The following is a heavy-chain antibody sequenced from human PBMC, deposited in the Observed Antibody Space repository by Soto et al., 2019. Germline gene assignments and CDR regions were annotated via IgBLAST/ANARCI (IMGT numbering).Heavy chain of an antibody. CDR2: ISSSSSYI. V-gene: IGHV3-21*01. Sequence: EVQLVESGGGLVKPGGSLRLSCAASGFTFSSYSMICVRQAPGTGLEWVSSISSSSSYIYYADSVKGRFTISRDNAKTLLYLQMNSLRAEDTAVYYCARRTTVITSNFAYWGKGTLVTVSS. J-gene: IGHJ4*02. CDR1: GFTFSSYS. CDR3: ARRTTVITSNFAY. D-gene: IGHD4-17*01.